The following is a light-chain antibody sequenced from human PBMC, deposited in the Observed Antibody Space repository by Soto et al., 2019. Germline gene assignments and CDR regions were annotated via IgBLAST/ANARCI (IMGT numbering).Light chain of an antibody. CDR2: AAS. J-gene: IGKJ1*01. CDR3: QQYGSSPPT. V-gene: IGKV3-20*01. CDR1: QTITSSF. Sequence: EIVLTQSPGTLSLSPGDRASLSCRASQTITSSFLAWYQQKPGQAPRLLISAASSRATGIPDRFSGSGSETGFTLTISRLEPEDFAVYFCQQYGSSPPTFGQGTKVDIK.